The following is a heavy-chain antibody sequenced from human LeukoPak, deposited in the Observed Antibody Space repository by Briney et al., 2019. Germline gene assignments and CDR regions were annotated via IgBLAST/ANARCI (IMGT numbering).Heavy chain of an antibody. CDR2: IYYSGST. CDR3: ARDDILTGYFVFDP. Sequence: SETLSLTCTVSGGTISSYYWSWIRQPPGKGLEWIGYIYYSGSTNYNPSLKSRVNISVDTSKNQFSLKLSSVTAADTAVYYCARDDILTGYFVFDPWGQGTLVTVSS. J-gene: IGHJ5*02. D-gene: IGHD3-9*01. CDR1: GGTISSYY. V-gene: IGHV4-59*01.